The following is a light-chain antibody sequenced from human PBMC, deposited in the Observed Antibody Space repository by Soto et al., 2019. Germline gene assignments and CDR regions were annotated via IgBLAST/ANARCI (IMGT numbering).Light chain of an antibody. Sequence: DIKMTQSPSSLSASVGDRVTITCQASQDINNYLNWYQQKPGQAPKLLIYDASGLEVGVPSRFSGSGSGTDFALTITSLQAEDFATYYCQQLRMYPSTFGGGTKVDIK. V-gene: IGKV1-33*01. CDR2: DAS. CDR3: QQLRMYPST. CDR1: QDINNY. J-gene: IGKJ4*01.